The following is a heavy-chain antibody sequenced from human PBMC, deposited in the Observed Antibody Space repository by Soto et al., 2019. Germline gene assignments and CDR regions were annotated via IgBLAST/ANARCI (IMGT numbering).Heavy chain of an antibody. V-gene: IGHV3-23*01. CDR3: AKDRHWYGMDV. CDR1: GFTFDDYF. J-gene: IGHJ6*02. D-gene: IGHD1-20*01. Sequence: EVQLLESGGGLVQPGESLRLSCAASGFTFDDYFMNWARQAPGKGLEWVPGINKNGGTAQDAGPMWGRFTGSRDNARNTLYLQMNSLRAEDTALYYCAKDRHWYGMDVWGQGTTVTVYS. CDR2: INKNGGTA.